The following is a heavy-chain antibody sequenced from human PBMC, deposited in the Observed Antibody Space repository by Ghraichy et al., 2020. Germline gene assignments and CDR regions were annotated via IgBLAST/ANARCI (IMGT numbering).Heavy chain of an antibody. CDR1: GFTFSSYA. CDR2: ISGSGGST. Sequence: GGSLRLSCAASGFTFSSYAMSWVRQAPGKGLEWVSAISGSGGSTYYADSVKGRFTISRDNSKNTLYLQMNSLRAEDTAVYYCAKGRTYYYYYGMDVWGQGTTVTVSS. J-gene: IGHJ6*02. CDR3: AKGRTYYYYYGMDV. V-gene: IGHV3-23*01.